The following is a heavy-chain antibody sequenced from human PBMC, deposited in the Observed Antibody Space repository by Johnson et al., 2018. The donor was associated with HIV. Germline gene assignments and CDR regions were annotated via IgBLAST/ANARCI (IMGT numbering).Heavy chain of an antibody. V-gene: IGHV3-9*01. CDR2: ISWNSGSI. CDR3: ARSHRYGNMVATIRPFDI. CDR1: RFTFDDYA. D-gene: IGHD5-12*01. J-gene: IGHJ3*02. Sequence: VQLVESGGGLVQPGRSLRISCAASRFTFDDYAMHWVRQAPGKGLEWVSGISWNSGSIGYADSVKGRFTISRDNSKNTLYLQMNSLRAEDTAVYYCARSHRYGNMVATIRPFDIWGQGTMVTVSS.